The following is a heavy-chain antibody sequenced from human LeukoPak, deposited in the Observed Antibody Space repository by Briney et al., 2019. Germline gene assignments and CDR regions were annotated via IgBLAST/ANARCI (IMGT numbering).Heavy chain of an antibody. D-gene: IGHD3-10*01. V-gene: IGHV3-30*18. J-gene: IGHJ6*02. CDR3: ANGMHYYGSGSYPWLYYYYGMDV. CDR2: ISYDGSNK. CDR1: GFTFSSYG. Sequence: GGFLRLSCAASGFTFSSYGMHWVRQAPGKGLEWVAVISYDGSNKYYADSVKGRFTISRDNSKNTLYLQMNSLRAEDTAVYYCANGMHYYGSGSYPWLYYYYGMDVWGQGTTVTVSS.